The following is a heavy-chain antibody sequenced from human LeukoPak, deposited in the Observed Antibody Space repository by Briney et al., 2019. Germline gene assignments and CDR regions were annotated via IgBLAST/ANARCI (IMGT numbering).Heavy chain of an antibody. CDR3: ARGAAGTTPDYYYFGLDV. Sequence: GESLKISCKGSGYRFTDYCIGWVRQMPGKGLEWMGIIYPGDSDTRYSPSFQGQVTISADKSINTAHLQWSSLKASDTAMYYCARGAAGTTPDYYYFGLDVWGQGTTVRVSS. D-gene: IGHD1-7*01. J-gene: IGHJ6*02. V-gene: IGHV5-51*01. CDR2: IYPGDSDT. CDR1: GYRFTDYC.